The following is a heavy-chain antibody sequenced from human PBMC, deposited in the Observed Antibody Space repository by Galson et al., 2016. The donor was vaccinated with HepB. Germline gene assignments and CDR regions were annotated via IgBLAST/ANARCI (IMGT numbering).Heavy chain of an antibody. V-gene: IGHV3-53*01. CDR3: AREGDSGTSHHYYYGMDV. D-gene: IGHD3-10*01. Sequence: SLRLSCAASGFTVSNNYMNWVRQAPGKGLEWVSTIYSAGDTYYADSVKGRFLISRDNSKNTLYLQMNSLKAEDTAVYYCAREGDSGTSHHYYYGMDVWGQGTTVTASS. J-gene: IGHJ6*02. CDR2: IYSAGDT. CDR1: GFTVSNNY.